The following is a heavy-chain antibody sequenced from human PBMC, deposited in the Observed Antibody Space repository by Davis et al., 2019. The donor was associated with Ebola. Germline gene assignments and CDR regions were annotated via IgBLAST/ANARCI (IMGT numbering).Heavy chain of an antibody. CDR1: GFTFSSYS. Sequence: GGSLRLSCAASGFTFSSYSMNWVRQAPGKGLEWVSSISSSSSYIYYADSVKGRFTISRDNAKNSLYLQMNSLRAEDTAVYYCARNRVVRGVITLYYYYGMDVWGQGTTVTVSS. J-gene: IGHJ6*02. V-gene: IGHV3-21*01. D-gene: IGHD3-10*01. CDR3: ARNRVVRGVITLYYYYGMDV. CDR2: ISSSSSYI.